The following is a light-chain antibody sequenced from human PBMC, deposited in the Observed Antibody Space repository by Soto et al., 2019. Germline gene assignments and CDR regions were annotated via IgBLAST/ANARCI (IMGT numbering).Light chain of an antibody. CDR2: DAS. V-gene: IGKV1-39*01. CDR3: QQSYSTPIT. J-gene: IGKJ5*01. Sequence: DLQLTPSPSFLSPSVGDRVTITCRASQDIITYLNWFQQKPGKAPKVLIYDASTLQSGVPSRFRGSGSWTDFTLTINSLQPEDFASYYCQQSYSTPITFGQGTRLEIK. CDR1: QDIITY.